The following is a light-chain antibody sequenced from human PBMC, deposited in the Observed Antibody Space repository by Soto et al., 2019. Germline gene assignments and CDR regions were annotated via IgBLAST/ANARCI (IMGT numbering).Light chain of an antibody. CDR3: QQYDSSPYT. Sequence: EIVMTQSPATLSVSPGERATLSCRASQSISSSYLAWYQQKPGQAPRLLIYGASSRATGIPDRFSGSGSGTDFTLTISRLEPEDFAVYYCQQYDSSPYTFGQETKVDIK. J-gene: IGKJ2*01. CDR1: QSISSSY. V-gene: IGKV3-20*01. CDR2: GAS.